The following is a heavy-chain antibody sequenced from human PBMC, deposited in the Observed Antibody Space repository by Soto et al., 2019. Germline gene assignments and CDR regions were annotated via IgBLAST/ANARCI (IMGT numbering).Heavy chain of an antibody. V-gene: IGHV4-61*01. CDR3: ASVPLLWFGELLKWFEP. Sequence: SETLSLTCTVSGGSVSSGSYYWSWIRQPPGKGLEWIGYSYYSGSTNYNPSLKSRVIISVDTSKTQFAVKLSSATAPDTAVYSCASVPLLWFGELLKWFEPWGQGTLVSVSS. J-gene: IGHJ5*02. CDR1: GGSVSSGSYY. D-gene: IGHD3-10*01. CDR2: SYYSGST.